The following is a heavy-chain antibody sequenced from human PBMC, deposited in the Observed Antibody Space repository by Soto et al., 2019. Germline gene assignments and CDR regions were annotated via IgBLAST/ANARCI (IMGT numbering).Heavy chain of an antibody. V-gene: IGHV3-53*01. CDR3: ATRPLLPGAG. Sequence: EVQLVESGGGLIQPGGSLRLSCAASGFTFSSNDMNWVRQAPGKGLEWVSLIYSGGSTYYADSVKGRFTISRDNSKNTLYLQMSSLGAEDTAVYYCATRPLLPGAGGGQGTMVTVSS. D-gene: IGHD3-22*01. CDR1: GFTFSSND. CDR2: IYSGGST. J-gene: IGHJ3*01.